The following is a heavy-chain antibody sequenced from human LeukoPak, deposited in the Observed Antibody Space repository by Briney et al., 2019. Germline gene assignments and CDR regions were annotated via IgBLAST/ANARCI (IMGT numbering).Heavy chain of an antibody. D-gene: IGHD3-3*01. CDR3: AKDLGDLDFDY. Sequence: GGSLRLSCAASGFTFSSYAMSWVRQAPGKGLESVSAIRGSGGSTYYADSVKGRFTISRDNSKNTLYLQMNSLRAEDTAVYYCAKDLGDLDFDYWGQGTLVTVSS. V-gene: IGHV3-23*01. J-gene: IGHJ4*02. CDR1: GFTFSSYA. CDR2: IRGSGGST.